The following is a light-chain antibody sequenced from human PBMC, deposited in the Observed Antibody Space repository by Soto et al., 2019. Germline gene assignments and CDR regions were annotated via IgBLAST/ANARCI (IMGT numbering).Light chain of an antibody. CDR2: DSA. CDR1: SDDIGANNY. J-gene: IGLJ2*01. Sequence: QSALTQPASVSGSTGQSITISCTGTSDDIGANNYVSWYQHHPGKAPKILIYDSANRPSGISHRFSGSKSGNTASLTISGLQAEDEADYFCTSYTSASTLVFGGGTKLTVL. V-gene: IGLV2-14*01. CDR3: TSYTSASTLV.